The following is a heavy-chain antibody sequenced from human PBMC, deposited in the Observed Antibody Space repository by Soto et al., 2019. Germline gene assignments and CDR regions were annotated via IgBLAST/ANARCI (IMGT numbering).Heavy chain of an antibody. CDR3: ARAKGRSFFDY. CDR2: IYNSGST. Sequence: KPSETLSLTCTVSGGSISSGGYYWSWIRQRPGKGLEWIGYIYNSGSTYYSSSLKSRLNISGDTSKNQFSLKLSSVTAADSAVYYCARAKGRSFFDYWGQGTLVTVSS. D-gene: IGHD3-10*01. J-gene: IGHJ4*02. CDR1: GGSISSGGYY. V-gene: IGHV4-31*03.